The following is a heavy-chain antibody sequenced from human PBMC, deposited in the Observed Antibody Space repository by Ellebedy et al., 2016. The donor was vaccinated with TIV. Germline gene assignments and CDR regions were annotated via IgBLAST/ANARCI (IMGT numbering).Heavy chain of an antibody. CDR1: GGSVGIGTYY. J-gene: IGHJ5*02. D-gene: IGHD3-10*01. V-gene: IGHV4-61*01. CDR3: ARGSSHYYGSGSYYTS. Sequence: SETLSLTXTVSGGSVGIGTYYWTWIRQPPGKGLEWIGCIYYSGSTNYNPSLKSRVTISLDTSKNQFSLNLSSVTAADTAVYYCARGSSHYYGSGSYYTSWGQGTLVTVSS. CDR2: IYYSGST.